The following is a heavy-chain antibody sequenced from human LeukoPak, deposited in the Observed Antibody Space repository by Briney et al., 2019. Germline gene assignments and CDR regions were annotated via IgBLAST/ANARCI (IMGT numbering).Heavy chain of an antibody. D-gene: IGHD2-21*02. J-gene: IGHJ1*01. V-gene: IGHV3-74*03. CDR2: VSSDGTYT. CDR3: AITVDCRATTDCYSYFHH. CDR1: GFTFSSYF. Sequence: GGSLRLSCAASGFTFSSYFMHWVRQAPGKGLVWVSRVSSDGTYTEYADSVKGRFTISRDNAKDTLHLQVNSLRAEDTAVYYCAITVDCRATTDCYSYFHHWGQGTLVTVSS.